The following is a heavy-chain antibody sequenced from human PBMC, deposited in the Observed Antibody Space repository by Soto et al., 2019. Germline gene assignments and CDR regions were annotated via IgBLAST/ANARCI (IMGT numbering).Heavy chain of an antibody. Sequence: GGSLRLSCAVSGFSFTNYEMNWVRQAPGKGLEWIAYIGLSGDTIYYADSVKGRFTISRDHAKNSLELQMNSLRADDTAVYYCAKDRRAGGNYGFYSDFWGQGALVTVSS. D-gene: IGHD1-7*01. V-gene: IGHV3-48*03. CDR3: AKDRRAGGNYGFYSDF. CDR1: GFSFTNYE. J-gene: IGHJ4*02. CDR2: IGLSGDTI.